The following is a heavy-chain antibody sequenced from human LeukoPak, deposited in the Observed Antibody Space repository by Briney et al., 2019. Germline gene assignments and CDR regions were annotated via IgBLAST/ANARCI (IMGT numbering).Heavy chain of an antibody. Sequence: GGSLRLSCAASGFTFDDYGMSWVRQAPGKGLEWVSGINWNGGSTGYADSVKGRFTISRDNAKNSLYLQMNSLRAEDTALYHCARVGYCSSTSCPLDYWGQGTLVTVSS. D-gene: IGHD2-2*01. CDR1: GFTFDDYG. V-gene: IGHV3-20*01. J-gene: IGHJ4*02. CDR2: INWNGGST. CDR3: ARVGYCSSTSCPLDY.